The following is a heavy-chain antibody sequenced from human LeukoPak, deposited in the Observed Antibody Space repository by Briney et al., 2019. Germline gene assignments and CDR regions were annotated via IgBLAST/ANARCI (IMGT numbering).Heavy chain of an antibody. CDR2: ISSSGSTI. CDR3: ARVNRGYSYGLRACYFDY. CDR1: GFTFSDYY. D-gene: IGHD5-18*01. V-gene: IGHV3-11*01. Sequence: GGSLRLSCAASGFTFSDYYMSWIRQAPGKGLEWVSYISSSGSTIYYADSVKGRFTISRDNAKNSLYLQMNSLRAEDTAVYYCARVNRGYSYGLRACYFDYWGQGTLVTVSS. J-gene: IGHJ4*02.